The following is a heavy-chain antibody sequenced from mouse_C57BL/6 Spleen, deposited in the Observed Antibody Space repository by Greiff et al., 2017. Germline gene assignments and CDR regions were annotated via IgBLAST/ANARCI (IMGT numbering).Heavy chain of an antibody. D-gene: IGHD1-1*01. CDR2: INPNNGST. J-gene: IGHJ4*01. CDR1: GYTFTDYN. Sequence: EVKLQESGPELVKPGASVKIPCKASGYTFTDYNMDWVKQSHGKSLEWIGGINPNNGSTIYNQKFKGKATLTVDKSSSTAYMELRSLTSEDTAVYYCAREGTVYAMDYWGQGTSVTVSS. CDR3: AREGTVYAMDY. V-gene: IGHV1-18*01.